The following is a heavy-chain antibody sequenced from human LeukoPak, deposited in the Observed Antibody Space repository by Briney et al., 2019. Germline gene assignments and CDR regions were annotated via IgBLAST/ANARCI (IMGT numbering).Heavy chain of an antibody. V-gene: IGHV1-2*02. J-gene: IGHJ4*02. CDR1: GYTFTGYY. Sequence: ASVKVSCKSSGYTFTGYYMHWVRQAPGQGLEWMGWINPNSGGTNYAQKFQGRIITTRDTSISTAYMELSRLRSDDTAVYYCARGATTRYSSGWYGGFDYWGQGTLVTVSS. CDR3: ARGATTRYSSGWYGGFDY. D-gene: IGHD6-19*01. CDR2: INPNSGGT.